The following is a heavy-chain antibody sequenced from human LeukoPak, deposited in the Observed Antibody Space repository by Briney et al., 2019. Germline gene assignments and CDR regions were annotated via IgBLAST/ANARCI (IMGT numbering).Heavy chain of an antibody. CDR2: ISSSSSTI. J-gene: IGHJ4*02. CDR1: GFTFSSYS. V-gene: IGHV3-48*01. CDR3: ARDQGNYYGSGSYDY. Sequence: PGVSLRLSCAASGFTFSSYSMNWVRQAPGKGLEWVSYISSSSSTIYYADSVKGRFTISRDNAKNSLYLQMNSLRAEDTAVYYCARDQGNYYGSGSYDYWGQGTLVTVSS. D-gene: IGHD3-10*01.